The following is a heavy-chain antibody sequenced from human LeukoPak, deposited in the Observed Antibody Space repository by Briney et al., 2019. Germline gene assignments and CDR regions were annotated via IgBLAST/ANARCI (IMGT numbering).Heavy chain of an antibody. Sequence: GGSLRLSCTVSGFTVSSNSWSWVRQAPGKGLEWVSFIYSGGNTHYSDSVKGRFTISRDNSKNTLYLQMNSLRAEDTAVYYCAKDLPYYYDSSGYSFFDYWGQGTLVTVSS. J-gene: IGHJ4*02. CDR2: IYSGGNT. CDR1: GFTVSSNS. V-gene: IGHV3-53*01. CDR3: AKDLPYYYDSSGYSFFDY. D-gene: IGHD3-22*01.